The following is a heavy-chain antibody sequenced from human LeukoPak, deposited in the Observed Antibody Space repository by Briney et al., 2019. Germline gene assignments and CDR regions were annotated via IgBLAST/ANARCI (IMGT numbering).Heavy chain of an antibody. Sequence: GESLKISCETSGFPFSTSWIGWVRQVPGTGLEWVGALYPEDSDSRYSTSFQGPVHISADMSTKPAYLQWASLKDSDTGSYYCERQRGASGTINLFYPGGQGNLLTVSS. V-gene: IGHV5-51*01. D-gene: IGHD3-10*01. J-gene: IGHJ4*02. CDR1: GFPFSTSW. CDR2: LYPEDSDS. CDR3: ERQRGASGTINLFYP.